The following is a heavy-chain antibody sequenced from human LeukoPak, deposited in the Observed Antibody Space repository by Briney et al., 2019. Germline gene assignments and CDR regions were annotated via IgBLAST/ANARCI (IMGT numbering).Heavy chain of an antibody. J-gene: IGHJ5*02. D-gene: IGHD4-17*01. V-gene: IGHV3-11*05. CDR3: ARVDFTVTTDRSRFDP. Sequence: GGSLRLSCAASGFTFSDYYMTWISQAPGKWMEWVSYISGISTYTKYADSVKGRFTISRDNAKNSLYLQMNSLRAEDTAVYYCARVDFTVTTDRSRFDPWGQGTLVTVSS. CDR1: GFTFSDYY. CDR2: ISGISTYT.